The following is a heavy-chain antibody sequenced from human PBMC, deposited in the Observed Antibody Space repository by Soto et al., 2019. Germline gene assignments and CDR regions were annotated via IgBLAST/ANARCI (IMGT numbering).Heavy chain of an antibody. CDR2: IKSKTDGGTT. J-gene: IGHJ6*02. V-gene: IGHV3-15*01. CDR3: TTARIVVVIDLGMDV. CDR1: GFTFSNAW. Sequence: GGSLRLSCAASGFTFSNAWMSWVRQAPGKGLEWVGRIKSKTDGGTTDYAAPVKGRFTISRDDSKNTLYLQMNSLKTEDTAVYYCTTARIVVVIDLGMDVWGQGTTVTVSS. D-gene: IGHD3-22*01.